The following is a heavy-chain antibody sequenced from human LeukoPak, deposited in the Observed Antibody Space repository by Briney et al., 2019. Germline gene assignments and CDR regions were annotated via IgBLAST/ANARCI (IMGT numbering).Heavy chain of an antibody. D-gene: IGHD3-22*01. CDR1: GGSISSSNW. CDR2: IYHSGST. CDR3: ARSVVYYDSSGYSGEMDY. Sequence: PSGTLSLTCAVSGGSISSSNWWSWVRQPPGKGLEWIGEIYHSGSTNYNPSLKSRVTISVDTSKNQFSLKLSSVTAADTAVYYCARSVVYYDSSGYSGEMDYWGQGTLVTVSS. J-gene: IGHJ4*02. V-gene: IGHV4-4*02.